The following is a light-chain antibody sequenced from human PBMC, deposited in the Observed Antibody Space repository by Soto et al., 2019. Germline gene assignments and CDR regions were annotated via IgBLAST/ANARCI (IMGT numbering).Light chain of an antibody. CDR1: QSISTY. Sequence: DIQMTQSPSSLSASVGDRVTITCRASQSISTYLNWYQQKPGKAPKLLIYAASSLQSGVPSRFSGSGYGTDFTLTISSLQPEDSATYYCQQSYRAPLTFGPGTKVAIK. CDR2: AAS. CDR3: QQSYRAPLT. J-gene: IGKJ3*01. V-gene: IGKV1-39*01.